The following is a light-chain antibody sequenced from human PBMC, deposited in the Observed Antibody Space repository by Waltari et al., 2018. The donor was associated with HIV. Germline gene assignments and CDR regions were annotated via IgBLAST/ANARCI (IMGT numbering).Light chain of an antibody. V-gene: IGKV6-21*01. CDR2: FAS. CDR1: QHTGTG. CDR3: LQSSTFPCT. Sequence: ELVLTQSPDFQSVTPVEQVTITCRASQHTGTGLHWYQQKPCQPPNILIIFASQSFSGVPSSFSGSGSGTDFTLTSNSLEADDAATYYCLQSSTFPCTFGQGTKLEIK. J-gene: IGKJ2*02.